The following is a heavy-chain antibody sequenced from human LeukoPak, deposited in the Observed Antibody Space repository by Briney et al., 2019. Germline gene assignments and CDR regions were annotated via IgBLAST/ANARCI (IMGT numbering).Heavy chain of an antibody. Sequence: GGSLRLSCAASGFTFSTYAIRWVRQAPGKGLEWVAVIMLDGSEQYYADSVKGRFIISRDKAKSTAYLEMNSLRAEDTAVYYCATEGDPRWGELSPWGQGTLVTVSS. CDR2: IMLDGSEQ. V-gene: IGHV3-33*01. CDR3: ATEGDPRWGELSP. CDR1: GFTFSTYA. D-gene: IGHD3-16*02. J-gene: IGHJ1*01.